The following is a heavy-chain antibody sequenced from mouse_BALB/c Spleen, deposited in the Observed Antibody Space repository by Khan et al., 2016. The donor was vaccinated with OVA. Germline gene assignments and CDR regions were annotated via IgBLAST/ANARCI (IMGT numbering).Heavy chain of an antibody. Sequence: VQLQQSGPELVKPGASVKMSCKASGYTFTSYVIHWVKQKAGQGLEWIGYIYPFNDDTKYNEKFKGKVTLTSDRSSSTAYMELRSLTSEDSAVYYCARNYRYDVYFDYWGQGTTLTVSS. D-gene: IGHD2-14*01. CDR2: IYPFNDDT. J-gene: IGHJ2*01. CDR3: ARNYRYDVYFDY. CDR1: GYTFTSYV. V-gene: IGHV1S136*01.